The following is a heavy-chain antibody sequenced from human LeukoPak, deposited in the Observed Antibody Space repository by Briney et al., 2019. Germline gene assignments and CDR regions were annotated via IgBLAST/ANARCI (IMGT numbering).Heavy chain of an antibody. D-gene: IGHD1-7*01. J-gene: IGHJ4*02. CDR1: GGSISSYY. V-gene: IGHV4-59*12. CDR3: ARVSNWNWLDY. Sequence: SETLSLTCTVTGGSISSYYWSWIRQPPGKGLEWIGYIYYSGSTNYSPSLKSRVTISVDTSKNQFSLKLSSVTAADSAVYYCARVSNWNWLDYWGQGTLVTVSS. CDR2: IYYSGST.